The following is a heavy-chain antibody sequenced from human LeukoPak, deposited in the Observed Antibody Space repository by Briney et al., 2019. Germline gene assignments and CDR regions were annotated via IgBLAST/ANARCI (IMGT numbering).Heavy chain of an antibody. J-gene: IGHJ4*02. Sequence: PETLSLTCTVSGGSISSYYWSWIRQPPGKGLEWIGYIYYSGSTNYNPSLKSRVTISVDTSKNQFSLKLSSVTAADTAVYYCARDSSGWSPGPFDYWGQGTLVTVSS. V-gene: IGHV4-59*01. CDR3: ARDSSGWSPGPFDY. CDR2: IYYSGST. CDR1: GGSISSYY. D-gene: IGHD6-19*01.